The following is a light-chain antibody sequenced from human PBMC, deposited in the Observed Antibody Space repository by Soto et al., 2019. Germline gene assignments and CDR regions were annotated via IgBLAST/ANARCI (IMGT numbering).Light chain of an antibody. V-gene: IGKV3-20*01. J-gene: IGKJ5*01. Sequence: EIVLTQSPDTLSLSPGERATLSCRASHYIRSGRLAWYQQKPGQAPRLVIFDTSNRASGIPVRFSGSGSGTDFTLTITRLEPEDFAVYYCQEYDDPPPITFGLGTRLEIK. CDR2: DTS. CDR1: HYIRSGR. CDR3: QEYDDPPPIT.